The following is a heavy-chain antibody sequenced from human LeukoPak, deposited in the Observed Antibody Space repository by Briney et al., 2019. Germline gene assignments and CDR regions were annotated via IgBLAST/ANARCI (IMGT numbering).Heavy chain of an antibody. CDR3: ARDSAWLTELDY. D-gene: IGHD3-9*01. CDR1: GFTFSSHS. J-gene: IGHJ4*02. Sequence: GGSLRLSCAASGFTFSSHSINWVRQAPGKGLEWIATMTVTNKIYYADSVKGRFTISRDNAENSVYLQMTSLRVEDTAVYYCARDSAWLTELDYWGQGTLVTVSS. CDR2: MTVTNKI. V-gene: IGHV3-69-1*01.